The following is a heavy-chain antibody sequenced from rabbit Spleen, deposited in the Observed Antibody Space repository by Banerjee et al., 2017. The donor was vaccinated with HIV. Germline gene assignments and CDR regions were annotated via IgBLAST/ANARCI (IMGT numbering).Heavy chain of an antibody. Sequence: QSLEESGGDLVKPGASLTLTCTASGFSFSSSDYMCWVRQAPGKGLEWISCIAGGSSDFTYSATWAKGRFTCSKTSSTTVTLQMTSLTAADTATYFCVREVAAKFNLWAQAPSSPS. CDR3: VREVAAKFNL. CDR1: GFSFSSSDY. J-gene: IGHJ4*01. D-gene: IGHD4-1*01. V-gene: IGHV1S40*01. CDR2: IAGGSSDFT.